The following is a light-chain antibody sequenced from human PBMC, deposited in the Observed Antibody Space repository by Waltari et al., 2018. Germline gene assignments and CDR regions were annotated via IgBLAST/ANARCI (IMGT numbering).Light chain of an antibody. CDR1: QRVFYDSNNNNY. CDR2: WSS. J-gene: IGKJ4*01. V-gene: IGKV4-1*01. Sequence: DTVMSQSPDSLAVSLGERATLKCQSSQRVFYDSNNNNYLAWYQQKPGQAPKLLFYWSSTRESGVPERFSGSGSGTDFSLTISSLQAEDVAVYYCQQYYNIPLTFGGGTKLEIK. CDR3: QQYYNIPLT.